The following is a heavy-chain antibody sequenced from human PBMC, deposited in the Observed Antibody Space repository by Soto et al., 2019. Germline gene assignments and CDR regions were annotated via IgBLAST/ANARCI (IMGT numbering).Heavy chain of an antibody. CDR3: AKMVGGYCSSTSCYPPTFDY. CDR1: GFTFSSYG. D-gene: IGHD2-2*01. J-gene: IGHJ4*02. Sequence: QVQLVESGGGVVQPGRSLRLSCAASGFTFSSYGMHWVRQAPGKGLEWVAVISYDGSNKYYADSVKGRFTISRDNSKNTLYLQMNSLRAEDTAVYYGAKMVGGYCSSTSCYPPTFDYWGQGTLVTVSS. CDR2: ISYDGSNK. V-gene: IGHV3-30*18.